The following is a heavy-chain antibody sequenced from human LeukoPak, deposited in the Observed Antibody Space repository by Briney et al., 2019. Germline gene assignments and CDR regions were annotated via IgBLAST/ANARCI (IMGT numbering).Heavy chain of an antibody. CDR1: GFNFGNYG. Sequence: GGTLRLSCAASGFNFGNYGMNWVRQAPGKGLEWVSGIRASGRTTDYADSVKGRFTISRDTSKNTLHLQMNSLRAEDTAVYYCAKDSFMPRQRIVGATGGVSDYWGQGTLVTVSS. J-gene: IGHJ4*02. D-gene: IGHD1-26*01. CDR2: IRASGRTT. V-gene: IGHV3-23*01. CDR3: AKDSFMPRQRIVGATGGVSDY.